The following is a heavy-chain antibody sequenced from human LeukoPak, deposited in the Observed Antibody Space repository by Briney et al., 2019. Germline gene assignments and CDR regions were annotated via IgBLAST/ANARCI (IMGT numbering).Heavy chain of an antibody. V-gene: IGHV1-8*01. CDR3: ARGPPTPQYFQH. CDR2: MNPNSGNT. D-gene: IGHD2-15*01. Sequence: ASVKVSCKASGYTFTSYDINWVRQAPGQGLEWMGWMNPNSGNTGYAQKFQGRVTMTRNTSISTAYMELSSLRSEDTAVYYCARGPPTPQYFQHWGQGTLVTVSS. CDR1: GYTFTSYD. J-gene: IGHJ1*01.